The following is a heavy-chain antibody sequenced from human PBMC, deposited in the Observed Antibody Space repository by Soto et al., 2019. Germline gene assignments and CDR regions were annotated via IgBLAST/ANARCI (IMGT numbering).Heavy chain of an antibody. V-gene: IGHV3-30*18. J-gene: IGHJ4*02. Sequence: GGSLRLSCAASGFTFSSYGMHWVRQAPGKGLEWVAVISYDGSNKYYADSVKGRFTISRDNSKNTLYLQMNSLRAEDTAVYYCAKTGSSSWFIDYWGQGT. CDR2: ISYDGSNK. CDR3: AKTGSSSWFIDY. CDR1: GFTFSSYG. D-gene: IGHD6-13*01.